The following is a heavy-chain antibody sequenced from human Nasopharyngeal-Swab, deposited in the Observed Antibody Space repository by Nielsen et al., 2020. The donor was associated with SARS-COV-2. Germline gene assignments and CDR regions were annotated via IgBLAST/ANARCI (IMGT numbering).Heavy chain of an antibody. CDR3: ARGPTQQLVRDY. Sequence: PGKGLEWIGEINHSGSTNYNPSLKSRVTISVDTSKNQFSLKLSSMTAADTAVYYCARGPTQQLVRDYWGQGTLVTVSS. D-gene: IGHD6-13*01. J-gene: IGHJ4*02. CDR2: INHSGST. V-gene: IGHV4-34*01.